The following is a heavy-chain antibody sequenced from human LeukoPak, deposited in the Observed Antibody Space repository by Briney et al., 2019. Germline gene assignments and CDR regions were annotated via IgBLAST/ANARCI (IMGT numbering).Heavy chain of an antibody. CDR3: AKDFNKGQWVSDH. CDR1: GFTFSTYG. Sequence: GGSLRLSCAASGFTFSTYGMHWVRQAPGKGLEWVAVISYDGSNKYYGDSVKGRFTISRDNSKNTLYLQMNSLRAEDTAVYYCAKDFNKGQWVSDHWGQGTLVTVSS. D-gene: IGHD6-19*01. CDR2: ISYDGSNK. J-gene: IGHJ4*02. V-gene: IGHV3-30*18.